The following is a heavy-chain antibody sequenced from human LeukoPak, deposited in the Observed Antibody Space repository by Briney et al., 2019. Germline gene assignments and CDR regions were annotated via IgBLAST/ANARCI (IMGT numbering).Heavy chain of an antibody. Sequence: PSETLSLTCTVSGGSISSGAYFWSWIRQPPGKGLEWIGHIYQSGSTYYNPSLKSRVTISLDRSKNQFSLKLSSVTAADTAVYYCARAGWPEGSLAYWGQGSLVTVSS. D-gene: IGHD6-19*01. CDR3: ARAGWPEGSLAY. V-gene: IGHV4-30-2*01. CDR2: IYQSGST. CDR1: GGSISSGAYF. J-gene: IGHJ4*02.